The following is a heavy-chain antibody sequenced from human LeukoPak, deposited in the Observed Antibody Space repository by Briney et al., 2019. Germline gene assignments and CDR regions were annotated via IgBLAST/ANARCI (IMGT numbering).Heavy chain of an antibody. CDR3: ARFIAARRAFDY. J-gene: IGHJ4*02. CDR2: INAGNGNT. D-gene: IGHD6-6*01. Sequence: PLASVTVSCKASGYTFTSYAMHWVRQAPGQRLEWMGWINAGNGNTKYSQKFQGRVTITRDTSASTAYMELSSLRSEDTAVYYCARFIAARRAFDYWGQGTLVTVSS. V-gene: IGHV1-3*01. CDR1: GYTFTSYA.